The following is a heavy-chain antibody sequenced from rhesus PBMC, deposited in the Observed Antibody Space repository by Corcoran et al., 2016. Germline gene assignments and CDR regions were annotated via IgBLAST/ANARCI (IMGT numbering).Heavy chain of an antibody. D-gene: IGHD3-34*01. CDR3: ASSDWGDYADWYFDL. J-gene: IGHJ2*01. CDR2: INPYNGNT. V-gene: IGHV1S2*01. CDR1: GYTFTDYY. Sequence: QVQLVQSGAEVKKPGSSVKVSCKASGYTFTDYYMHWVRQAPRQGLEWMGWINPYNGNTKYAQKFQGRVTMTRDTSTSTAYMELSSLRSEDTAVYYCASSDWGDYADWYFDLWGPDTPITISS.